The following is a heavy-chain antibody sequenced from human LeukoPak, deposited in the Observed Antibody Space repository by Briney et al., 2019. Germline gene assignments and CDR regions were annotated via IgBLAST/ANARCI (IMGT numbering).Heavy chain of an antibody. V-gene: IGHV4-38-2*02. CDR1: GFSLNDIGVG. CDR2: IYHSGST. D-gene: IGHD5-12*01. Sequence: SGPTLVKPTQTLTLTCSFSGFSLNDIGVGVAWIRQPPGKALEWIGSIYHSGSTYYNPSLKSRVTISVDTSKNQFSLKLSSVTAADTAVYYCARVVRLREGPATYYFDYWGQGTLVTVSS. CDR3: ARVVRLREGPATYYFDY. J-gene: IGHJ4*02.